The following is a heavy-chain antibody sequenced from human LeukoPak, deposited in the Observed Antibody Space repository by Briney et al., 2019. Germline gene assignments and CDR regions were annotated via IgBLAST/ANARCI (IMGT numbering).Heavy chain of an antibody. CDR3: ARDGPYYYDSSGYYDAFDI. Sequence: PSETLSLTCAVSGGSISSYYWSWIRQPAGKGLEWIGRIYTSGSNNYNPSLKSRVTMSLDTSKNQFSLKLSSVTAADTAVYYCARDGPYYYDSSGYYDAFDIWGQGTMVTVSS. CDR2: IYTSGSN. D-gene: IGHD3-22*01. V-gene: IGHV4-4*07. CDR1: GGSISSYY. J-gene: IGHJ3*02.